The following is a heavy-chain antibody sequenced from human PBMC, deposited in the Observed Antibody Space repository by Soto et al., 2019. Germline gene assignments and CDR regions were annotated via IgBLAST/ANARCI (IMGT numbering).Heavy chain of an antibody. V-gene: IGHV4-59*08. J-gene: IGHJ5*02. CDR2: IYYSGST. CDR1: GGSISSYY. D-gene: IGHD2-15*01. CDR3: ARQVVVAATLFHWFDP. Sequence: PSETLSLTCTVSGGSISSYYWSWIRQPPGKGLEWIGYIYYSGSTSYNPSLKSRVTISVDTSKNQFSLKLSSVTAADTAVYYCARQVVVAATLFHWFDPWGQGTLVTVSS.